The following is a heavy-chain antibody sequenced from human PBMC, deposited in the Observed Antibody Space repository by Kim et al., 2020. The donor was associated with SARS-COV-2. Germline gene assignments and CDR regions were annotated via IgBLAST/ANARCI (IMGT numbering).Heavy chain of an antibody. CDR3: ARGHKPGHVEVMTGSFD. Sequence: SETLSLTCGVNGGSFTQYYWSWIRQVPGKGLEWIWEIVHFGSTNYNPSLKGRVAISIETSRNQSTLILTYVSAADTAVYYCARGHKPGHVEVMTGSFD. CDR2: IVHFGST. D-gene: IGHD3-16*01. V-gene: IGHV4-34*01. CDR1: GGSFTQYY. J-gene: IGHJ4*01.